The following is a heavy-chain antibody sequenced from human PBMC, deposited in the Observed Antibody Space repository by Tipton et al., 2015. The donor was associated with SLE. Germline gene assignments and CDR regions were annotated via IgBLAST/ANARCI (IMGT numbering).Heavy chain of an antibody. CDR3: ARGPPGSSSGWYLDY. CDR1: GGSFGGYY. V-gene: IGHV4-34*01. Sequence: TLSLTCAVYGGSFGGYYWSWIRQPPRKGLEWIGEINHSGSTNYNPSLKSRLTISVDTSKNQFSLKLSFVTAADTALYYCARGPPGSSSGWYLDYWGQGTLVTVSS. D-gene: IGHD6-19*01. CDR2: INHSGST. J-gene: IGHJ4*02.